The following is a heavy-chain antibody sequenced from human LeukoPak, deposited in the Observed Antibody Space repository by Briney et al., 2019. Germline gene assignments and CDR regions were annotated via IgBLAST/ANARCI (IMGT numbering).Heavy chain of an antibody. J-gene: IGHJ6*02. D-gene: IGHD6-19*01. CDR3: AILTAVPGPSYYGMDV. CDR2: IMPNRGGT. Sequence: GASVKVSGKASGYTFTGSFMHWVRQAPGQGLEWLGWIMPNRGGTNYAQKSQGRVTMTRDTSISTAYMELSRLRSDVTSVNYCAILTAVPGPSYYGMDVWGQGTTVTVSS. CDR1: GYTFTGSF. V-gene: IGHV1-2*02.